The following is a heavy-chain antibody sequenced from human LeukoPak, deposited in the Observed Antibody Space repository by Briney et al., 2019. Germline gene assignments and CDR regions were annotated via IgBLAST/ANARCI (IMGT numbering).Heavy chain of an antibody. V-gene: IGHV3-30-3*01. J-gene: IGHJ6*02. CDR3: ARDWAPGPYYYGSGSYYYYYYYGMDV. CDR2: ISYDGSNK. Sequence: PGGSLRLSCAASGFTFSSYAMHWVRQAPGKGLEWVAVISYDGSNKYYADSVKGRFTISRDNSKNTLYLQMNSLRAEDTAVYYCARDWAPGPYYYGSGSYYYYYYYGMDVWGQGTTVTVSS. D-gene: IGHD3-10*01. CDR1: GFTFSSYA.